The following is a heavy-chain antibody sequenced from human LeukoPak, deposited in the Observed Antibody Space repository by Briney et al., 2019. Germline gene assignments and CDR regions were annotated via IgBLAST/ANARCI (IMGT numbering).Heavy chain of an antibody. CDR1: GITFSSFG. CDR2: ISYDGSNK. CDR3: AKVRYCSSTSCYHYYYYGMDV. D-gene: IGHD2-2*01. J-gene: IGHJ6*02. Sequence: PGRSRRLSCAAPGITFSSFGMHWLRQAPGKGLEWVAVISYDGSNKYYADSVKGRFTISRDNSKNTLYLQMNSLRAEDTAVYYCAKVRYCSSTSCYHYYYYGMDVWGQGTTVTVSS. V-gene: IGHV3-30*18.